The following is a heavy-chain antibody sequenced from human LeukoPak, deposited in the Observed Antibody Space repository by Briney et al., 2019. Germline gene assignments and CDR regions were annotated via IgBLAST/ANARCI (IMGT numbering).Heavy chain of an antibody. J-gene: IGHJ4*02. CDR1: GYTFTGYY. CDR3: ATLPTDVAVAGQGGY. Sequence: ASVKVPCKASGYTFTGYYMHWVRQAPGQGLEWMVRINPNSGGTNYAQKFHGRVTMTTDTSISTAYMELSRLRSGDTAVYYCATLPTDVAVAGQGGYWGQGTLVTVSS. D-gene: IGHD6-19*01. V-gene: IGHV1-2*06. CDR2: INPNSGGT.